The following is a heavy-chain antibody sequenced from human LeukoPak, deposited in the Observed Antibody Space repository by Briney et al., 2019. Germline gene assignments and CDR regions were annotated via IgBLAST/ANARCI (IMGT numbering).Heavy chain of an antibody. J-gene: IGHJ6*04. V-gene: IGHV3-48*03. Sequence: GGSLRLSCAAPGFTFSSYEMNWVRQAPGKGLEWVSYISSSGSTIYYADSVKGRFTISRDNAKNSLYLQMNSLRAEDTAVYYCARDSSQYYDILTGYYYYYGMDVWGKGTTVTVSS. D-gene: IGHD3-9*01. CDR2: ISSSGSTI. CDR3: ARDSSQYYDILTGYYYYYGMDV. CDR1: GFTFSSYE.